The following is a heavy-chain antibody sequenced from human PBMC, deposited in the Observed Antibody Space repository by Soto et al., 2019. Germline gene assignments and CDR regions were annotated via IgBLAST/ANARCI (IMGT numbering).Heavy chain of an antibody. J-gene: IGHJ5*02. CDR2: VVPTFDTR. Sequence: QMQLVQSGAEKKKPGSSVKVSCQASGDTFPNFAVTWVRQAAEQGLEWIGGVVPTFDTRSYAQRFQGRVTITADEHTGTSYLELSNLRSDDTAINYSARMDASLPGGGEWFDPWGQGTLVTVSS. CDR3: ARMDASLPGGGEWFDP. V-gene: IGHV1-69*01. CDR1: GDTFPNFA. D-gene: IGHD7-27*01.